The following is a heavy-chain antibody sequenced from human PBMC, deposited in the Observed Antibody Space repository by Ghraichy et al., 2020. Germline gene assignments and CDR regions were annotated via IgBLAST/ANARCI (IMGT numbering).Heavy chain of an antibody. D-gene: IGHD3-3*01. CDR1: GFTFSRYG. CDR3: AKDLKELTIYVDYLDY. CDR2: IFYDGSNK. J-gene: IGHJ4*01. Sequence: GESLNISCTASGFTFSRYGMHWVRQVPGKGLEWVAFIFYDGSNKFYSESVKDRFTISRDNSKNTVFLQLNNMRGDDTALYYCAKDLKELTIYVDYLDYWGQGTLVTVSS. V-gene: IGHV3-30*02.